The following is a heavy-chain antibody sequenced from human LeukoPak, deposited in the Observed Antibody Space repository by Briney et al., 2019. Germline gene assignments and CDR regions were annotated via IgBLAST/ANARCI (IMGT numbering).Heavy chain of an antibody. CDR3: ARHGSYYTT. CDR1: GGSISSRSYY. Sequence: PSETLTLTCTVSGGSISSRSYYWGWIRQPPGKGLEWIVSSYYSRRTYYNPSLKSRVTISVDASKNQFSQKLNSVTAAATAAYYCARHGSYYTTWGEGNLVTVSS. CDR2: SYYSRRT. D-gene: IGHD1-26*01. V-gene: IGHV4-39*01. J-gene: IGHJ4*02.